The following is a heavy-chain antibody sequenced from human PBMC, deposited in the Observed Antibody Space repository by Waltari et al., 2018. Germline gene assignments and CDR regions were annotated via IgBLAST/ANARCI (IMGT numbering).Heavy chain of an antibody. D-gene: IGHD5-12*01. CDR1: GGSISRSSYY. CDR3: ARHWKRNGYRFDP. J-gene: IGHJ5*02. CDR2: MYYSGTP. Sequence: QLQLQESGPGLMKPSETLSLTCTVSGGSISRSSYYWGWIRQSPGKGLEWIASMYYSGTPYYNPDLESRVTISGDTSKNQFSLRLSSVTAADTAVYYWARHWKRNGYRFDPWGQGTLVTVSS. V-gene: IGHV4-39*01.